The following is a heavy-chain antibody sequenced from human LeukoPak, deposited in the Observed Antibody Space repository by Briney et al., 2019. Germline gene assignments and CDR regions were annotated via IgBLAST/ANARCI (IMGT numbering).Heavy chain of an antibody. V-gene: IGHV3-30*04. CDR1: GFTFSSYA. Sequence: GGSLRLSCAASGFTFSSYAMQWVIQAPGKGLEWVAVISYDGSDKNYADSVKGRFTISRDNSMDTLYLQMNSLRAEDTAVYYCARAVYRSGGYYFDYWGQGILVTVSS. D-gene: IGHD6-19*01. CDR2: ISYDGSDK. CDR3: ARAVYRSGGYYFDY. J-gene: IGHJ4*02.